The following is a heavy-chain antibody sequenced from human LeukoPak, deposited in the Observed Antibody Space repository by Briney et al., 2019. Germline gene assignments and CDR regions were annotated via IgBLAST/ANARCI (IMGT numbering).Heavy chain of an antibody. Sequence: ASVKVSCKASGYTFTGYGISWVRQAPGQGLEWMGWISAYNGNTNYAQKLQGRVTMTTDTSTSTAYMELRSLRSDDTAVYYCARDGGYDTIFGVVIISYYYYGMDVWGQGTTVTVSS. V-gene: IGHV1-18*01. D-gene: IGHD3-3*01. CDR1: GYTFTGYG. J-gene: IGHJ6*02. CDR3: ARDGGYDTIFGVVIISYYYYGMDV. CDR2: ISAYNGNT.